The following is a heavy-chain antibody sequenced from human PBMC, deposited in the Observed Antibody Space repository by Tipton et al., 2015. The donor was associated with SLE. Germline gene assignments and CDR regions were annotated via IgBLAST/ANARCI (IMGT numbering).Heavy chain of an antibody. D-gene: IGHD1-14*01. Sequence: SLRLSCAASGFTFNSYVMYWVRQAPGKGLEWVAVISYDGSNKYYADSVKGRFTISRDNSKNTLYLQMNSLRAEDTAVYYCARSLTSSYYYGMDVWGQGTTVTVSS. CDR1: GFTFNSYV. J-gene: IGHJ6*02. CDR3: ARSLTSSYYYGMDV. CDR2: ISYDGSNK. V-gene: IGHV3-30*04.